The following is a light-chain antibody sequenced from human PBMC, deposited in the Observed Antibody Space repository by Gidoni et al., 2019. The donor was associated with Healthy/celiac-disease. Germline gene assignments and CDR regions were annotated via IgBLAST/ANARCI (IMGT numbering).Light chain of an antibody. Sequence: DIQMTHSPSSLSASVGDRVTITCQASQDISSYLDWYQHKPGKAPKLLIYDASNLETGVPSRFSGSGSGTDFTFTISSLQPEDIATYYCQQYDNLPLTFGGGTKVEIK. CDR3: QQYDNLPLT. CDR2: DAS. J-gene: IGKJ4*01. CDR1: QDISSY. V-gene: IGKV1-33*01.